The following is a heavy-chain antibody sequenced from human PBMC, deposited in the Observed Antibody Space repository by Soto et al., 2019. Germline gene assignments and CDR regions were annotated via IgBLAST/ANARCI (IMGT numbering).Heavy chain of an antibody. D-gene: IGHD2-15*01. CDR1: GASMSNYF. V-gene: IGHV4-59*08. CDR3: AKHRDCYDNTCYSGEFDP. J-gene: IGHJ5*02. CDR2: IYYSGTT. Sequence: PSETLSLTCNVSGASMSNYFWEWIRQSPGKGLEWIGYIYYSGTTYYNPSLKSRVTISVDTSKNQFSLKLSSVTAADTAVYYCAKHRDCYDNTCYSGEFDPWGQGTLVTVSS.